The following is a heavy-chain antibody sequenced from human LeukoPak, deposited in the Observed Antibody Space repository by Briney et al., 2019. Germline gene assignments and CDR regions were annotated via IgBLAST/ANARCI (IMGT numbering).Heavy chain of an antibody. CDR1: GFTFSNAW. D-gene: IGHD3-3*01. Sequence: GGSLRLSCAASGFTFSNAWMSWVRQAPGKGLEWVGRIRSKTDGGTTDYAAPVKGRFTISRDDSKNTLYLQMNSLKTEDTAVYYCTTPSYYDFWSGYYLSGYWGQGTLVTVSS. V-gene: IGHV3-15*01. CDR3: TTPSYYDFWSGYYLSGY. CDR2: IRSKTDGGTT. J-gene: IGHJ4*02.